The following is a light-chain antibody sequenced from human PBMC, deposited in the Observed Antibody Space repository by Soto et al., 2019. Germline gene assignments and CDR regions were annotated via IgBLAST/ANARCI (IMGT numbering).Light chain of an antibody. CDR3: QQYGRSGT. J-gene: IGKJ1*01. V-gene: IGKV1-33*01. CDR1: QAITNY. CDR2: DAS. Sequence: DIQMTQSPSSLSASVGDRVTITCQASQAITNYLNWYQHKPGKAPKLLIYDASNLQSGVPSRFSGSGSGTDFTLTISRLEPEDFAVYYCQQYGRSGTFGQGTKVDIK.